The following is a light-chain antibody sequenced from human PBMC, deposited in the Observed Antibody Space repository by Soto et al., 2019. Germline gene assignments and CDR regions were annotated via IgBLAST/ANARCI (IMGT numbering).Light chain of an antibody. CDR3: QQRSSWPRT. J-gene: IGKJ2*01. CDR1: QSVSSY. CDR2: DAS. Sequence: EIVLTQSPATLSLSPGERATLSCRASQSVSSYLDWYQQNPGQTPRLLIYDASNRATGIPARFSGSGSGTDFTLTISSLEPEDFAVYYCQQRSSWPRTFGQGTKMEIK. V-gene: IGKV3-11*01.